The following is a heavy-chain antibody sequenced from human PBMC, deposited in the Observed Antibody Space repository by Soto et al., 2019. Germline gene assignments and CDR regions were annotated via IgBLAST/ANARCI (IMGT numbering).Heavy chain of an antibody. D-gene: IGHD3-22*01. Sequence: GGSLRLSCAASGFTFSSYAMIWVRQAPGKGLEWVSAISGSGGSTYYADSVKGRFTISRDNSKNTLYLQMNSLRAEDTAVYYCANLYDSSGYHPLPFDYWGQGTLVTAPQ. J-gene: IGHJ4*02. CDR1: GFTFSSYA. CDR2: ISGSGGST. V-gene: IGHV3-23*01. CDR3: ANLYDSSGYHPLPFDY.